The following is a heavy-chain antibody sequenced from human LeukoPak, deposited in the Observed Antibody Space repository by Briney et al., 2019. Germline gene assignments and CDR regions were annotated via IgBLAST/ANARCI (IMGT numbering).Heavy chain of an antibody. J-gene: IGHJ4*02. Sequence: GGSLRLSFAASGFTFSTYAMSWARQAPGRGLEWVSSITDSGVSTYYADSVKGRFTISRDNSKNTLYLQMNSLRGEDTAVYYCAKDRYDGSASHFFSDSWGQGTLVTVSS. CDR3: AKDRYDGSASHFFSDS. CDR1: GFTFSTYA. V-gene: IGHV3-23*01. CDR2: ITDSGVST. D-gene: IGHD3-22*01.